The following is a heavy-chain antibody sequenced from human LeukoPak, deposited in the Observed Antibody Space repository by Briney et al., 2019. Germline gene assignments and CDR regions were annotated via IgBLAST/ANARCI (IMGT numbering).Heavy chain of an antibody. D-gene: IGHD2-15*01. V-gene: IGHV4-4*07. CDR1: GGSISSYY. CDR3: AKDSRAYCSGGSCYLSESNFDY. Sequence: SETLSLTCTVSGGSISSYYWSWIRQPAGKGLEWIGRIYTSGSTNYNPSLKSRVTMSVDTSKNQFSLKLSSVTAADTAVYYCAKDSRAYCSGGSCYLSESNFDYWGQGTLVTVSS. CDR2: IYTSGST. J-gene: IGHJ4*02.